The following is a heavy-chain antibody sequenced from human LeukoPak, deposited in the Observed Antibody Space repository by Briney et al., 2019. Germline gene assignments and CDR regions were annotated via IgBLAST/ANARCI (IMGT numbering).Heavy chain of an antibody. CDR3: ARHDRYCSGGSCYGKTFDY. D-gene: IGHD2-15*01. Sequence: QPGGSLRLSCAASGFTFSNYEMNWVRQAPGKGLEWVSYISGSGSTIYHADSVKGRFTISRDNAKNSLYLRMNSLRAEDTAVYYCARHDRYCSGGSCYGKTFDYWGQGTLVTVSS. J-gene: IGHJ4*02. CDR1: GFTFSNYE. V-gene: IGHV3-48*03. CDR2: ISGSGSTI.